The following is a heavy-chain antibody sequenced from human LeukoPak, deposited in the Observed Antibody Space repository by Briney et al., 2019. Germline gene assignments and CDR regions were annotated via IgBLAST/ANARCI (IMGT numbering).Heavy chain of an antibody. CDR2: IKQDGSEK. D-gene: IGHD3-10*01. CDR1: GFTFSSHW. J-gene: IGHJ3*02. CDR3: ARAALQDYYGSGSYAFDI. Sequence: PGGSLRLSCAASGFTFSSHWMSWVRQAPGKGLEGVANIKQDGSEKYYVDSVKGRFTISRDNAKNSLYLQMNSLRAEDTAVYYCARAALQDYYGSGSYAFDIWGQGTMVTVSS. V-gene: IGHV3-7*01.